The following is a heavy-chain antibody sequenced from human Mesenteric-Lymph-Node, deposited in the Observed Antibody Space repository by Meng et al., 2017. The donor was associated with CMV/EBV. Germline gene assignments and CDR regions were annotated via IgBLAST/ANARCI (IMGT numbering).Heavy chain of an antibody. V-gene: IGHV3-30-3*01. J-gene: IGHJ6*02. CDR2: ISYDGSNK. CDR1: GFTFSSYA. D-gene: IGHD1-26*01. CDR3: ARDSFEASLGYYYGMDV. Sequence: GGSLRLSCAASGFTFSSYAMHWVRQAPGKGLEWVAVISYDGSNKYYADSVKGRFTISRDNSKNTLYLQMNSLRAEDTAVYYCARDSFEASLGYYYGMDVWGQGTTVTVSS.